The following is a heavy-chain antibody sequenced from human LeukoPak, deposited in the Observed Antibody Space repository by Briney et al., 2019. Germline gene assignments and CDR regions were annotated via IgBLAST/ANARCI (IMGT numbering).Heavy chain of an antibody. Sequence: GRSLRLSCAASGFTFSSYWMHWVRQAPRKGLVWVSRINSDGSSTSYADSVKGRYTISRDNAKNTLYLQMNSLRAEDTAVYYCARDRGESYYYDSSGLNFDPWGQGTLVTVSS. D-gene: IGHD3-22*01. V-gene: IGHV3-74*01. CDR3: ARDRGESYYYDSSGLNFDP. CDR2: INSDGSST. CDR1: GFTFSSYW. J-gene: IGHJ5*02.